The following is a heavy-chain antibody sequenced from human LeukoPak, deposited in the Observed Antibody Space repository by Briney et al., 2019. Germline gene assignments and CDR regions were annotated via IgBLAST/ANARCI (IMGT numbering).Heavy chain of an antibody. Sequence: GGSLRLSCAASGFTFSSYAMSWVRQAPGKGLEWVSAISGSGGSTYYADSVKGRFTISRDNAKNTLYLQMNSLRAEDTAVYYCARELTCSSTSCYGRWFDPWGQGTLVTVSS. CDR1: GFTFSSYA. V-gene: IGHV3-23*01. CDR2: ISGSGGST. J-gene: IGHJ5*02. CDR3: ARELTCSSTSCYGRWFDP. D-gene: IGHD2-2*01.